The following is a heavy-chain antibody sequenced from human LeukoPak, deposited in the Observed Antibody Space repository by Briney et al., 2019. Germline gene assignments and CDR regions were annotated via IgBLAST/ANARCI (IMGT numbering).Heavy chain of an antibody. D-gene: IGHD1-26*01. CDR1: GGSISSYY. V-gene: IGHV4-59*08. CDR3: ARHVWSGANWFNP. J-gene: IGHJ5*02. Sequence: SETLSLTCTVSGGSISSYYWSWVRQPPGKGLEWIGYIYYSGSTNYNPSLKSRVTISVDTSKNQFSLKLSSVTAADTAVYYCARHVWSGANWFNPWGQGTLVTVSS. CDR2: IYYSGST.